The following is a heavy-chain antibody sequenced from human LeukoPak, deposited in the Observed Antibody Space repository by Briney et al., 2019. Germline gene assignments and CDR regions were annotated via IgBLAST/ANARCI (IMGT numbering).Heavy chain of an antibody. CDR1: GGSFSGYY. J-gene: IGHJ4*02. CDR3: ARGRGYCSSTSCYSPIVVDY. V-gene: IGHV4-34*01. Sequence: SETLSLTCAVYGGSFSGYYWSWIRQPPGKGLEWIGEINHSGSTNYNPSLKSRVTISVDTSKNQFSLKLSSVTAADTAVYYCARGRGYCSSTSCYSPIVVDYWGQGTLVTVSS. D-gene: IGHD2-2*02. CDR2: INHSGST.